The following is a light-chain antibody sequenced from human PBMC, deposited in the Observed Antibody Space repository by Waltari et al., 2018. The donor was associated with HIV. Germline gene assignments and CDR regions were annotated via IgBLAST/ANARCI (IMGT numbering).Light chain of an antibody. CDR1: SGSVSSTYY. V-gene: IGLV8-61*01. J-gene: IGLJ3*02. Sequence: QTVVTQEPSFSVSPGGTVTLTCDLSSGSVSSTYYPSWYQQTPGQAPRTLTYSTNTRSSGVPDRFSGSILGNKAALTITVAQADDESVYYCALYMGSGTWVFGGGTKLTVL. CDR2: STN. CDR3: ALYMGSGTWV.